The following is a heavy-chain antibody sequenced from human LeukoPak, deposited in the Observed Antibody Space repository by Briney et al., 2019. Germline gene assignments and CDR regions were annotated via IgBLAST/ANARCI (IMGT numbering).Heavy chain of an antibody. V-gene: IGHV3-21*01. CDR3: AREAGATGLDY. CDR2: IRFTGSYI. J-gene: IGHJ4*02. D-gene: IGHD1-26*01. Sequence: GGSLRLSCAASGFTFSSYSMNWVRQAPGRGLEWVSSIRFTGSYIYYADSVKGRFTISRDNAKNSLYLQMNSLRAEDTAVYYCAREAGATGLDYWGQGTLVTVSS. CDR1: GFTFSSYS.